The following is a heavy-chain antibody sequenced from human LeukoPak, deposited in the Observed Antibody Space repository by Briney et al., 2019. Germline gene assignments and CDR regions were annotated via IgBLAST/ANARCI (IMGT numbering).Heavy chain of an antibody. CDR3: ARDLGAAAGPGFDY. CDR2: ISSSGSTI. D-gene: IGHD6-13*01. V-gene: IGHV3-48*03. J-gene: IGHJ4*02. Sequence: PGGSLRLSCAAYGFTFSSYEMNWVRQAPGKGLEWVSYISSSGSTIYYADSVKGRFTISRDNAKNSLYLQMNSLRAEDTAVYYCARDLGAAAGPGFDYWGQGTLVTVSS. CDR1: GFTFSSYE.